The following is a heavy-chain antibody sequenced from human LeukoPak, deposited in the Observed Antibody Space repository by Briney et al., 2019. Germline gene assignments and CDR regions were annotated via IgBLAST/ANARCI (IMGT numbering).Heavy chain of an antibody. CDR3: ARVADSGNYFQYFQH. CDR1: GYTFTSYF. Sequence: ASVKVSCKASGYTFTSYFMHWVRQAPGQGLEWLEVINPGSGSTTYAQKFQDRVTMTRDTSTSTVYMELSSLRSEDTAVYYCARVADSGNYFQYFQHWGQGTLVTVSS. D-gene: IGHD1-26*01. V-gene: IGHV1-46*01. CDR2: INPGSGST. J-gene: IGHJ1*01.